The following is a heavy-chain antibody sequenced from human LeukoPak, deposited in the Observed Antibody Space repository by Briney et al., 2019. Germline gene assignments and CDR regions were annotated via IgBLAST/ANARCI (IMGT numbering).Heavy chain of an antibody. V-gene: IGHV3-21*04. CDR3: AKNPGLYSGYCSSTSCYTYAFDI. D-gene: IGHD2-2*02. Sequence: GGSLRLSCSASGFAFSSYSMSWVRQAPGRGLEWVSSSSSSSYKYYADSVKGRFTISRDNSKNTLYLQMNSLRAEDTAVYYCAKNPGLYSGYCSSTSCYTYAFDIWGQGTMVTVSS. J-gene: IGHJ3*02. CDR2: SSSSSYK. CDR1: GFAFSSYS.